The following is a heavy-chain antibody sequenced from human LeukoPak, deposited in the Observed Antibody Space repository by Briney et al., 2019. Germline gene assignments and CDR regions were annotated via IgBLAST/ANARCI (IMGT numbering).Heavy chain of an antibody. Sequence: SETLSLTCTVAGGSISSSSYYWGWIRQPPGKGLEWIGSIYYSGSTYYNLSRKSRVTIAVDTSKNQLSLKLSPVTAADTAVYYCARDEYSSAVFDYRGPGTLVTVSS. D-gene: IGHD6-19*01. CDR2: IYYSGST. V-gene: IGHV4-39*07. J-gene: IGHJ4*02. CDR1: GGSISSSSYY. CDR3: ARDEYSSAVFDY.